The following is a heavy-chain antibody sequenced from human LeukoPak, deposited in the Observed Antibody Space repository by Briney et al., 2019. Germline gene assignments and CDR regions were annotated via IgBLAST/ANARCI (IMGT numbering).Heavy chain of an antibody. CDR3: ASQAATGNYFDQ. CDR1: GGSISSYY. CDR2: IYTSGST. V-gene: IGHV4-4*07. Sequence: SETMSLTCTVSGGSISSYYWSWIRQPAGKGLEWIGRIYTSGSTNYNPSLKSRVTMSVDTSKNQFSLNLSSMTAADTAVYYCASQAATGNYFDQWGQGTLVTVSS. J-gene: IGHJ4*02. D-gene: IGHD6-13*01.